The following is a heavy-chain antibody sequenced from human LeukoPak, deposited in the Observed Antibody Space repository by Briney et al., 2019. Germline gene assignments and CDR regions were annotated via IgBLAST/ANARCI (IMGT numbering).Heavy chain of an antibody. CDR3: ARVVAVAGTDNWFDP. CDR1: GFTFSSYG. Sequence: GGSLRLSCAASGFTFSSYGMHWVRQAPGKGLEWVAVISYDGSNKYYADSVKGRFTISRGNSKNTLYLQMNSLRAEDTAVYYCARVVAVAGTDNWFDPWGQGTLVTVSS. D-gene: IGHD6-19*01. V-gene: IGHV3-30*03. J-gene: IGHJ5*02. CDR2: ISYDGSNK.